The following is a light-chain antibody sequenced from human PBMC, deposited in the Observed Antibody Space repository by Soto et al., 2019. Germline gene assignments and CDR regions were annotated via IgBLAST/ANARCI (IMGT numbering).Light chain of an antibody. CDR3: QSYDFTLGAFWV. Sequence: QSVLTQPASVSGSPGQSITISCSGTTSDVGGYNLVSWYQQHTAKAPKLLIYEGTQRPSGVSSRFSGSKSGTSASLAITGLQAEDEAHYFCQSYDFTLGAFWVFGGGTKLTVL. J-gene: IGLJ3*02. CDR2: EGT. V-gene: IGLV2-14*02. CDR1: TSDVGGYNL.